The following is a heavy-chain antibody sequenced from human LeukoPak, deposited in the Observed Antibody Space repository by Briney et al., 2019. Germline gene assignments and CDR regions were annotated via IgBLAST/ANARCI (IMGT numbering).Heavy chain of an antibody. D-gene: IGHD6-19*01. J-gene: IGHJ4*02. CDR1: GASISTYY. Sequence: SETLSLTCTVSGASISTYYWSRIRQPAGKGLEWIGRISASGSTNYNPSLKSRVTISVDNSNNQFSLRLSSATAADTAVYYCARDRGVTVPGRRLDYWGQGTLVTVSS. CDR2: ISASGST. CDR3: ARDRGVTVPGRRLDY. V-gene: IGHV4-4*07.